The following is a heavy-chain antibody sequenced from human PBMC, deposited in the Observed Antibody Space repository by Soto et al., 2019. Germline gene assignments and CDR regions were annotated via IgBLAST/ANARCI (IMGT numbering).Heavy chain of an antibody. V-gene: IGHV1-2*02. Sequence: QLVQSGAEVKKPGASVRVSCKTSGPTFIAYYIHWVRQAPGQGLEWMGWIDPKGGGTTYEQKFMCRVTMNREMYIKPAYKEVNRLTSEDTAFSYCASVSVDVQEWGQGTLITVSS. CDR2: IDPKGGGT. D-gene: IGHD3-16*01. J-gene: IGHJ4*02. CDR3: ASVSVDVQE. CDR1: GPTFIAYY.